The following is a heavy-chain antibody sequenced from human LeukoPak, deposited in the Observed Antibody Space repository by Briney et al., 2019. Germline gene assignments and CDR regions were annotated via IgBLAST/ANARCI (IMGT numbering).Heavy chain of an antibody. D-gene: IGHD1-14*01. CDR3: ATGIKATQKTFDS. CDR1: GFTFSSYW. V-gene: IGHV3-74*01. Sequence: PGGSLRLSCAASGFTFSSYWMHWVRQAPGKGLMWVSRINTDGSSTTYADSVKGRFTISRDNAKNTVYLQMHSPRAEDTAIYYCATGIKATQKTFDSWGQGTLVTVSS. CDR2: INTDGSST. J-gene: IGHJ4*02.